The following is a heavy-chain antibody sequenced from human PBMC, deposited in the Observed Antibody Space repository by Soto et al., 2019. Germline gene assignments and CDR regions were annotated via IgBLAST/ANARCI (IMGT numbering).Heavy chain of an antibody. CDR1: GGSISSYY. Sequence: SETLSLTCTVSGGSISSYYWSWIRQPPGKGLEWIGYIYYSGSTNYNPSLKSRVTISVDTSKNQFSLKLSSVTAADTAVYYCARLRAEEYYYYYYGMDVWGQGTTVTVS. CDR3: ARLRAEEYYYYYYGMDV. V-gene: IGHV4-59*08. CDR2: IYYSGST. J-gene: IGHJ6*02.